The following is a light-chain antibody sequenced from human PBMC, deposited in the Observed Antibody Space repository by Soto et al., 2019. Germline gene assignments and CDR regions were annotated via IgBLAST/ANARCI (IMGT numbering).Light chain of an antibody. CDR3: QQYNSYSRT. CDR2: DAY. J-gene: IGKJ1*01. CDR1: QSISSW. V-gene: IGKV1-5*01. Sequence: DIQMTQSPSTLSASVGDRVTITCRASQSISSWLAWYQQKPGKAPKLLISDAYSLESGVPSRFSGSGYGTEFTLTISSLQPDDFATYYCQQYNSYSRTFGQGTKVDSK.